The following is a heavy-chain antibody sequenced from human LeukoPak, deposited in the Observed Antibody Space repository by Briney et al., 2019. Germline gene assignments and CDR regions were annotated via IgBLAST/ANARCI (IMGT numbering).Heavy chain of an antibody. Sequence: SETLSLTCTVSGGSISSYYWSWIRQPPGKGLEWIGYIYYSGSTNYNPSLKSRVTISVDTSKNQFSLKLSSVTAAVTAVYYCARGYYYYYMDVWGKGTTVTVSS. V-gene: IGHV4-59*01. CDR1: GGSISSYY. CDR3: ARGYYYYYMDV. CDR2: IYYSGST. J-gene: IGHJ6*03.